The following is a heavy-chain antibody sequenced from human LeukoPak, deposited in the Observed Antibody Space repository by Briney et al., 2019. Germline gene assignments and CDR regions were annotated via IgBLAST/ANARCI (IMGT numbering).Heavy chain of an antibody. CDR3: AKRGPGPVAGSYDY. D-gene: IGHD6-19*01. CDR2: VGAIGDT. J-gene: IGHJ4*02. CDR1: GFTFSYAW. V-gene: IGHV3-23*01. Sequence: GGSLRLSCAASGFTFSYAWMSWVRQVPGKGLEWVSAVGAIGDTLYADSVKGRFAISRDNSNNAVHLQMNSLRAEDTAVYYCAKRGPGPVAGSYDYWGQGTQVTVSS.